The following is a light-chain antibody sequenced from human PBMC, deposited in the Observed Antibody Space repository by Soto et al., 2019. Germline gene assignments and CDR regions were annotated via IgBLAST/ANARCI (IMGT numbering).Light chain of an antibody. V-gene: IGLV2-14*01. CDR1: SSDVGGYNY. Sequence: QLVLTQPASVSGSPGQSITISCTGGSSDVGGYNYVSWYQQHPGKAPKLMIYEVTNRPSGVSNRFSGSKTGNTDSLTISGLQAEEEADYYCNSYTSTNTLYVFGTGTKLTVL. CDR2: EVT. CDR3: NSYTSTNTLYV. J-gene: IGLJ1*01.